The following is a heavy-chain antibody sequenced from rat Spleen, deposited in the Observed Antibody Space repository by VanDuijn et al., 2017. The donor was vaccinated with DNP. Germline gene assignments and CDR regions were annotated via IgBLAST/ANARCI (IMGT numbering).Heavy chain of an antibody. J-gene: IGHJ4*01. V-gene: IGHV2-1*01. CDR3: TRSLATVVPTGVMDV. CDR2: IWSGGST. Sequence: QVQLKESGPGLVQPSQTLSLTCTVSGFSLTSNSVHWVRQPPGKGLEWVGAIWSGGSTDYNSALKSRLSISRDTSKSQVFLKMNSLQTEDTAIYFCTRSLATVVPTGVMDVWGQGTSVTVSS. CDR1: GFSLTSNS. D-gene: IGHD1-3*01.